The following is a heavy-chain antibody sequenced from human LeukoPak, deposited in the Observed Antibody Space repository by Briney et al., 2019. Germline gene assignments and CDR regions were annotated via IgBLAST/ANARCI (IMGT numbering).Heavy chain of an antibody. CDR1: GFTVSSNY. D-gene: IGHD6-19*01. CDR2: IYSGGST. V-gene: IGHV3-53*01. CDR3: ARDAYSSGWYSDY. Sequence: GGSLRLSCAASGFTVSSNYMSWVRQAPGKGLEWVSVIYSGGSTYYADSVKGRFTISRDNSKNTLYLQMNSLSAEDTAVYYCARDAYSSGWYSDYWGQGTLVTVSS. J-gene: IGHJ4*02.